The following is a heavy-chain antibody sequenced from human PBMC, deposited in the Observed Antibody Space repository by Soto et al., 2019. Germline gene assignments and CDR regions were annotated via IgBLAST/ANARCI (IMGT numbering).Heavy chain of an antibody. D-gene: IGHD4-17*01. V-gene: IGHV4-4*02. CDR3: VHHGGDPYYHDF. CDR2: IFYSGST. J-gene: IGHJ4*01. CDR1: GGCVSISKW. Sequence: SDTMSLTCAVSGGCVSISKWWSWFRQPPGKALEWLGEIFYSGSTKYNPSLNSRVTISADRSKNHLSLRLSSVTAADTAVYYCVHHGGDPYYHDFWRQGILVT.